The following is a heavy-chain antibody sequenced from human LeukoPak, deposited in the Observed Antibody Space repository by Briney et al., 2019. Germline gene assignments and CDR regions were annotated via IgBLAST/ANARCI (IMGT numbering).Heavy chain of an antibody. CDR3: ARYTDHYYFDY. D-gene: IGHD1-1*01. CDR1: GYGFTSSW. J-gene: IGHJ4*02. CDR2: IYPGDSDT. V-gene: IGHV5-51*01. Sequence: GESLKVSCKGSGYGFTSSWIGWVRQMPGKGLEWMGIIYPGDSDTRYRPSFQGQVTISADKSISTAYLQWSSLNTSDTAMYYCARYTDHYYFDYWGQGTLVTVSS.